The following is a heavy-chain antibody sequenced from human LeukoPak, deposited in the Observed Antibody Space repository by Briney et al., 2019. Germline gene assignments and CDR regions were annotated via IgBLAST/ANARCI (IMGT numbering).Heavy chain of an antibody. V-gene: IGHV3-30*02. J-gene: IGHJ4*02. CDR2: IRYDGSNK. CDR3: AKDLYHYYGSGSYSPIDY. CDR1: GFTFSSYG. D-gene: IGHD3-10*01. Sequence: GGSLRLSCAASGFTFSSYGLHWVRQAPGKGLEWVAFIRYDGSNKYYADSVKGRFTISRDNSKNTLYLQMNSLRAEDTAVYYSAKDLYHYYGSGSYSPIDYWGQGTLVTVSS.